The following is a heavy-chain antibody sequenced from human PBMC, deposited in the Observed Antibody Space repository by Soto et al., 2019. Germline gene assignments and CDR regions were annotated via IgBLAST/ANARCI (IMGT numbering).Heavy chain of an antibody. Sequence: QVRLVQSGAEVKRPGASVKVSCKTYGYSFTVYGISWVRQAPGQGLEWMGWMSTYTGDTNYARKFRGRVTMTTDLSASTASMELRSPTSDDTAVYYCARDPGGATGFDPWGQGTPVIVST. D-gene: IGHD3-10*01. CDR1: GYSFTVYG. J-gene: IGHJ5*02. CDR3: ARDPGGATGFDP. CDR2: MSTYTGDT. V-gene: IGHV1-18*01.